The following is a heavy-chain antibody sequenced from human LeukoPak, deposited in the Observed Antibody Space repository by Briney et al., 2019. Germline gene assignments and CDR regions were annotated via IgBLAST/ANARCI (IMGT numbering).Heavy chain of an antibody. J-gene: IGHJ6*03. CDR3: ARTYSSGWYYYYYYMDV. Sequence: ASVKVSCKASGYTFTGYYMHWVRQAPGQGLEWMGWINPNSGGTNYAQKLQGRVTMTRDTSISTAYMELSRLRSDDTAVYYCARTYSSGWYYYYYYMDVWGKGTTVTISS. CDR1: GYTFTGYY. CDR2: INPNSGGT. V-gene: IGHV1-2*02. D-gene: IGHD6-19*01.